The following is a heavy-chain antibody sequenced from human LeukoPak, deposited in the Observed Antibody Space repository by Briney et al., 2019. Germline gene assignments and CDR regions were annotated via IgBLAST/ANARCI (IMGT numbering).Heavy chain of an antibody. CDR2: INQGGSDK. CDR1: GFTFSGHW. V-gene: IGHV3-7*01. J-gene: IGHJ4*02. Sequence: GGSLRLSCAASGFTFSGHWMSWVRQAPGKGLEWVANINQGGSDKYYVDSVKGRFTISRDNANNLLYLRMNSLRGGDTAVYYCTRDRSRAEDDWGQGTLGTVSS. CDR3: TRDRSRAEDD. D-gene: IGHD1-14*01.